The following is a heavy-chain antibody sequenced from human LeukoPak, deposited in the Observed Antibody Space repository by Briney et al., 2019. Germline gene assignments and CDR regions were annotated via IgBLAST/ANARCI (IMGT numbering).Heavy chain of an antibody. J-gene: IGHJ6*02. CDR3: ARVQQGIAYYYGMDV. Sequence: GGSLRLSCAASGFTFSSYAMSWVRQAPGKGLEWVSSISSSSSYIYYADSVKGRFTISRDNAKNSLYLQMNSLRAEDTAVYYCARVQQGIAYYYGMDVWGQGTTVAVSS. CDR2: ISSSSSYI. D-gene: IGHD2-21*01. CDR1: GFTFSSYA. V-gene: IGHV3-21*01.